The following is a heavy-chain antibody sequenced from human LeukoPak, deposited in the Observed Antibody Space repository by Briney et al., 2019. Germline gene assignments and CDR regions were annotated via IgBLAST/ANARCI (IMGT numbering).Heavy chain of an antibody. CDR2: IYHSGST. J-gene: IGHJ3*02. D-gene: IGHD3-9*01. CDR1: GGSISSGGYS. Sequence: SHTPSLTCAITGGSISSGGYSWSWIRKPPGTGLDSIGYIYHSGSTSYNPSLKSRVTISVDRSKNQFSLKLISVTAADTAVYYCARASYDILTGYYRGDAFDIWGQGTMVTVSS. CDR3: ARASYDILTGYYRGDAFDI. V-gene: IGHV4-30-2*01.